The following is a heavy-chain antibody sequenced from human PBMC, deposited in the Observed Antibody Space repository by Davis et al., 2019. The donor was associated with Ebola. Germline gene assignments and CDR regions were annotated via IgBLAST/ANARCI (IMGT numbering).Heavy chain of an antibody. Sequence: GESLKISCSTSGFTFGDYAMTWVRQAPGKGLEWVALMWYDGSRQYYADSVKGRFNISRDNSKSTLYLQVNSLRAEDTAVYYCAKDFWAIEGVMGGWDYWGQGTLITVSS. CDR1: GFTFGDYA. J-gene: IGHJ4*02. CDR3: AKDFWAIEGVMGGWDY. CDR2: MWYDGSRQ. D-gene: IGHD3-16*01. V-gene: IGHV3-30*02.